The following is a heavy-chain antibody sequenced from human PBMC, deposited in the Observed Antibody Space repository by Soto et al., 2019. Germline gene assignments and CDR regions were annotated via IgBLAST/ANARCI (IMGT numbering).Heavy chain of an antibody. J-gene: IGHJ2*01. CDR1: GLTFGNYA. V-gene: IGHV3-23*01. Sequence: EVQLLESGGGLVQPGGSVRLSCAASGLTFGNYAMSWVRQAPGKGLEWVSAISGDSGRTYYADSVKGRFTISRYNSKNTLYLQINTLRAEATPVYYCAVTPNCGRDCSAASYWYFDIWGRGTRVTVSS. CDR3: AVTPNCGRDCSAASYWYFDI. CDR2: ISGDSGRT. D-gene: IGHD2-21*02.